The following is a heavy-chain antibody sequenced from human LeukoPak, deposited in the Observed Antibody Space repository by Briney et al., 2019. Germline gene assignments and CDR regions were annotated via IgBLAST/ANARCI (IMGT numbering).Heavy chain of an antibody. D-gene: IGHD2-2*01. Sequence: PGGSLRLSCAASGFTFDDYAMHWVRQAPGKGLEWVSGISWNSGSIGYADSVKGRFTISRDNAKNSLYLQMNSLGAEDTALYYCAKDSGSTSWDAFDIWGQGTMVTVSS. CDR1: GFTFDDYA. CDR3: AKDSGSTSWDAFDI. J-gene: IGHJ3*02. V-gene: IGHV3-9*01. CDR2: ISWNSGSI.